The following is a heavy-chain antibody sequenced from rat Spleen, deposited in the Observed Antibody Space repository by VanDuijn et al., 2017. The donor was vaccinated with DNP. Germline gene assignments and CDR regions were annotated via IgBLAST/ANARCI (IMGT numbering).Heavy chain of an antibody. V-gene: IGHV5-17*01. J-gene: IGHJ4*01. D-gene: IGHD1-11*01. CDR1: GFIFNDYA. Sequence: EVQLVESGGDLVQPGRSLKLSCVASGFIFNDYALAWVRQAPKKGLEWVATISYDGLRPYYRDSVKGRFTISRDDAKSALYLQMDSLRSEDTATYYCARDNDVTSGAMDAWGQGTSVTVSS. CDR3: ARDNDVTSGAMDA. CDR2: ISYDGLRP.